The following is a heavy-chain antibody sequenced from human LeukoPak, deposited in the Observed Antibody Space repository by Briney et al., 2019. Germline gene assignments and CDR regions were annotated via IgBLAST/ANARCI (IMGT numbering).Heavy chain of an antibody. D-gene: IGHD2-2*01. CDR2: ISYDGSNK. Sequence: GGSLRLSCAASGFTFSSYAMHWVRQAPGKGLEWVAVISYDGSNKYYADSVKGRFTISRDNSKNTLYLQMNSLRAEDTAVYYCARDIAIVVVPAATPDYWGQGTLVTVSS. J-gene: IGHJ4*02. CDR1: GFTFSSYA. CDR3: ARDIAIVVVPAATPDY. V-gene: IGHV3-30-3*01.